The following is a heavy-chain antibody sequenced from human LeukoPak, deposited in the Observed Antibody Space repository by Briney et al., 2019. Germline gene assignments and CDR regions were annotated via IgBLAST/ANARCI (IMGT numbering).Heavy chain of an antibody. V-gene: IGHV4-59*01. D-gene: IGHD6-19*01. CDR3: ARSSSGWYAAFDY. CDR1: GGSISSYY. J-gene: IGHJ4*02. CDR2: IYYSGST. Sequence: PSETLSLTCTGSGGSISSYYWSWIRQPPRKGLEWIGYIYYSGSTNYNPSLKSRVTISVDTSKNQFSLKLSSVTAADTAVYYCARSSSGWYAAFDYWGQGTLVTVSS.